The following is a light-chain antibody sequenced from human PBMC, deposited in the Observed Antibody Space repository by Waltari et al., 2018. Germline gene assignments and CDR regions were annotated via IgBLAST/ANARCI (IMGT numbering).Light chain of an antibody. V-gene: IGLV2-14*03. CDR2: DVS. J-gene: IGLJ2*01. CDR3: NSYTSSTNVV. CDR1: SGDVGAHTY. Sequence: QSVLTQSASVSGSPGQSITISCTGTSGDVGAHTYVSWYQQHTGKAPQLIIYDVSKRPSGVSNRISASKSGNTASLTISGLQAEDEAHYYCNSYTSSTNVVFGGGTKLTVL.